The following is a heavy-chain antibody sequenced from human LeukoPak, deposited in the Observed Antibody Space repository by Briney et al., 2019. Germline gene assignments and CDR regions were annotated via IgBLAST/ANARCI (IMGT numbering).Heavy chain of an antibody. V-gene: IGHV3-74*01. CDR2: VKTDGTT. J-gene: IGHJ4*02. D-gene: IGHD3-3*02. Sequence: GGSLRLSCEFSGFTFSSRWMHWVRQVPGKGLVWVAVVKTDGTTSYADSVKGRFTASRDNAKSTLYRQMSSLRVEDTPVYYCHPLAYISNWGQGTLVAVSS. CDR1: GFTFSSRW. CDR3: HPLAYISN.